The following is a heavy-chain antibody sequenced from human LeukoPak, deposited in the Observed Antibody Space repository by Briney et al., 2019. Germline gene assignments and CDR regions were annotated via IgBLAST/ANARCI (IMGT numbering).Heavy chain of an antibody. CDR2: VKQDGSEK. CDR1: GFTFRSYW. J-gene: IGHJ4*02. CDR3: AREASYGDAYADY. D-gene: IGHD4-17*01. V-gene: IGHV3-7*01. Sequence: GGSLRLSCAASGFTFRSYWMSWVRQAPGKVLEWVANVKQDGSEKYYVDSVKGRFTISRDNAKNSLYLQMNSLRAEDTAVYYCAREASYGDAYADYWGQGTLVTVSS.